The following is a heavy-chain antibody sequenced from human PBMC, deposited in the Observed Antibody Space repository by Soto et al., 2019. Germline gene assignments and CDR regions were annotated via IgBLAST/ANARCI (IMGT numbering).Heavy chain of an antibody. Sequence: SETLSLTCTVSGASMNSYHWSWIRQPAGKGLEWIGHIHSSGSTNYNPSLKSRVTMSVDTSKNQFSLRLMSLTAADTAVYYCARDQGVAAAGLNWFDPWGQGSLVTVFS. V-gene: IGHV4-4*07. CDR1: GASMNSYH. D-gene: IGHD6-13*01. J-gene: IGHJ5*02. CDR2: IHSSGST. CDR3: ARDQGVAAAGLNWFDP.